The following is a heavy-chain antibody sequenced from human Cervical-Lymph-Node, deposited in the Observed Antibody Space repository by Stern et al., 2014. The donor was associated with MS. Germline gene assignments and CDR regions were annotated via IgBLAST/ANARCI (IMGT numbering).Heavy chain of an antibody. CDR1: GYPFTNYG. J-gene: IGHJ3*02. D-gene: IGHD2-15*01. CDR2: ISAYNGNT. CDR3: ARGLLGSENAFDI. V-gene: IGHV1-18*01. Sequence: HVQLVQSGSKVMKPGASVKVSCKASGYPFTNYGISWVRQAPGQGLQLMGWISAYNGNTIYAQKLKGRVTMTTDTSTSTAYMELRSLRSDDTAVYYCARGLLGSENAFDIWGQGTMVTVSS.